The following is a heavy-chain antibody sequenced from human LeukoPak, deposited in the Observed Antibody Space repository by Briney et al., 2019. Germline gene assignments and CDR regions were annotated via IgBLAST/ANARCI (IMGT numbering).Heavy chain of an antibody. D-gene: IGHD2-15*01. CDR1: GFTFTNYA. V-gene: IGHV3-23*01. J-gene: IGHJ6*03. CDR3: AXXXTSXTPGHYYYYMDV. CDR2: ISGSGGST. Sequence: GGSLRLSCAASGFTFTNYAMSWVRQAPGKGLEWVSAISGSGGSTYYADSVKGRFTISRDNSKNTLYLQMNSLRAEDTAVYYCAXXXTSXTPGHYYYYMDVWGKGTTVTVXS.